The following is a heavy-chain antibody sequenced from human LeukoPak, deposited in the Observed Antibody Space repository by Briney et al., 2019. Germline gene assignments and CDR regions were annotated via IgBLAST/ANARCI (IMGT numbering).Heavy chain of an antibody. J-gene: IGHJ5*02. CDR1: GFTFSSYS. V-gene: IGHV3-21*01. Sequence: GGSLRLSCAASGFTFSSYSMNWVRQAPGKGLEWVSSISSSSSYIYYADSVKGRFTISRDNAKNSLYLQMNSLRAEDTAVYYCARVRSVFNSLRRGFDPWGQGTLVTVSS. D-gene: IGHD3-10*01. CDR3: ARVRSVFNSLRRGFDP. CDR2: ISSSSSYI.